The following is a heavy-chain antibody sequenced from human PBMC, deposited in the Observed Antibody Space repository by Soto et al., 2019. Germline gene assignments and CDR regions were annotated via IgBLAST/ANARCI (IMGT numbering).Heavy chain of an antibody. CDR1: GYRFTSYW. V-gene: IGHV5-10-1*01. Sequence: ESLKVSCHPCGYRFTSYWIIWVRQMPGKGLEWMGRIDPSDSYTNYSPSFQGHVTISADKSISTAYLQWRSLKASDTAMYYCARGYWSSTSCYVLGWFDPWGQGTLVTVSS. D-gene: IGHD2-2*01. CDR2: IDPSDSYT. J-gene: IGHJ5*02. CDR3: ARGYWSSTSCYVLGWFDP.